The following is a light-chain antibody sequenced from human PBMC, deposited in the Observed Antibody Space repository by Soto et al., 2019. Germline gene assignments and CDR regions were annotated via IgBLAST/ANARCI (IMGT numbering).Light chain of an antibody. Sequence: EIVMTQSPATLSVSPGERATVSCRASDNVKNNLAWYQHKPGQAPRLLFYSASTRATGIPARFSGSGSATEFSLTITSLQPEDFAVYYCQQYNSWPLTFGVGTKVET. V-gene: IGKV3-15*01. CDR2: SAS. J-gene: IGKJ4*01. CDR3: QQYNSWPLT. CDR1: DNVKNN.